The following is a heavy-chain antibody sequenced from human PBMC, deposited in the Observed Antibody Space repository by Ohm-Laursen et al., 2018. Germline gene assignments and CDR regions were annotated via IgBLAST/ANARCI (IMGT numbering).Heavy chain of an antibody. CDR2: IWSTGSDQ. Sequence: RSLRLSCAASGFTFSDHNMHWVRQAPGKGLEWVAFIWSTGSDQAYADSVKGRFTISRDNSKNTVYLQMNSLRAEDTAVYSCVKDGGETAPYSFDVWGQGTMVTVSS. CDR1: GFTFSDHN. D-gene: IGHD3-16*01. CDR3: VKDGGETAPYSFDV. V-gene: IGHV3-33*06. J-gene: IGHJ3*01.